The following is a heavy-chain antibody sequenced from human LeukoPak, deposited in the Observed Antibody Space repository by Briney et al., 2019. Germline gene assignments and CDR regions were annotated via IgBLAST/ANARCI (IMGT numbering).Heavy chain of an antibody. CDR1: AFTFSNYW. Sequence: PGGSLRLSCAASAFTFSNYWMSWVRQAPGKGLEWVANIKEDGSEINYVDSVKGRFTISRDNAKNSLYLQMNSLRAEDTAVYYCARVLSGSYSNWFDPWGQGTLVTVSS. J-gene: IGHJ5*02. V-gene: IGHV3-7*01. D-gene: IGHD1-26*01. CDR3: ARVLSGSYSNWFDP. CDR2: IKEDGSEI.